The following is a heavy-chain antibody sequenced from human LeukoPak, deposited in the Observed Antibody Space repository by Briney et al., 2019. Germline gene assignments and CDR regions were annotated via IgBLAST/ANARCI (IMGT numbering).Heavy chain of an antibody. Sequence: PGGSLRLSCAASGFTFNSYSMNWVRQAPGKGLEWVSYISSSSSTIYYADSVKGRFTISRDNAKNSLYLQMNSLRAEDTAVYYCARANSGWHRGLFDYWGQGTLVTVSS. D-gene: IGHD6-19*01. V-gene: IGHV3-48*01. CDR3: ARANSGWHRGLFDY. CDR1: GFTFNSYS. J-gene: IGHJ4*02. CDR2: ISSSSSTI.